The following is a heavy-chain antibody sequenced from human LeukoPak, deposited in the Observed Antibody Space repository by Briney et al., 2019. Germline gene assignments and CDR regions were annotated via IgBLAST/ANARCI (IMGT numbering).Heavy chain of an antibody. CDR1: GGSFSGYY. CDR3: ASGRNY. Sequence: SESLSLTCAVYGGSFSGYYWSWIRQPPGKGLEWIGEINHSGSTNYNPSLKSRVTISVDTSKNQFSLKLSSVTAADTAVYYCASGRNYWGQGTLVTVSS. CDR2: INHSGST. J-gene: IGHJ4*02. V-gene: IGHV4-34*01.